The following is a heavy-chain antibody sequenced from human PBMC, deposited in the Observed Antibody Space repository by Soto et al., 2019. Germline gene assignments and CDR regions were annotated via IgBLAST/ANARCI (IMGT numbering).Heavy chain of an antibody. D-gene: IGHD4-4*01. CDR2: ISSDGSNK. CDR1: GFTFSSYA. V-gene: IGHV3-30-3*01. J-gene: IGHJ5*02. CDR3: ARDGDATVTINWFDP. Sequence: QVQLVESGGGVVQPGRSLRLSCAASGFTFSSYAMHWVRQAPGKGLEWVAVISSDGSNKYYADSVKGRFTISRDNSKNPLYLQRNSRRAEDTAVYYCARDGDATVTINWFDPWGHGTLGTVSS.